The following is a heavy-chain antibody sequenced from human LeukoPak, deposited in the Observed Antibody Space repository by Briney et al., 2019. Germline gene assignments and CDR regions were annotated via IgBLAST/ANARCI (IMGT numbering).Heavy chain of an antibody. J-gene: IGHJ4*02. CDR1: GFTFSSYW. V-gene: IGHV3-74*01. CDR3: AGVYYFDS. Sequence: PGGSLRLSCAASGFTFSSYWMHWVRQAPGKGLVWVSRINSDGSRTNYADSVKGRFTISRDNAKSTLYLQMDSLRVEDTAVYYCAGVYYFDSWGQGTLVTVSS. CDR2: INSDGSRT.